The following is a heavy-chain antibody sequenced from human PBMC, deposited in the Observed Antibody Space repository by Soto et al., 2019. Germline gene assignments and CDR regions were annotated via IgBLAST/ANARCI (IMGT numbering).Heavy chain of an antibody. Sequence: TSETLSLTCTVSGGSISSGGYYWSWIRQHPGKGLEWIGYTYYSGSTYYNPSLKSRVTISVDTSKNQFSLKLSSVTAADTAVYYCARAVSFYYDSSGYHDYWGRGTLVTVSS. V-gene: IGHV4-31*03. D-gene: IGHD3-22*01. CDR2: TYYSGST. CDR1: GGSISSGGYY. CDR3: ARAVSFYYDSSGYHDY. J-gene: IGHJ4*02.